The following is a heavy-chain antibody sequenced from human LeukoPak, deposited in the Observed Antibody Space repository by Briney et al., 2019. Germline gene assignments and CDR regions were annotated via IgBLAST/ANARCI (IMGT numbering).Heavy chain of an antibody. Sequence: PGGSLRLSCAASGFTFSSYSMNWVRQAPGKGLEWVSSISSSSSYIYYADSVKGRFTISRDNSKNTLYLQMNSLRAEDTAVYYCAKDLAAAENAFDIWGQGTMVTVSS. CDR2: ISSSSSYI. CDR1: GFTFSSYS. V-gene: IGHV3-21*01. CDR3: AKDLAAAENAFDI. D-gene: IGHD6-13*01. J-gene: IGHJ3*02.